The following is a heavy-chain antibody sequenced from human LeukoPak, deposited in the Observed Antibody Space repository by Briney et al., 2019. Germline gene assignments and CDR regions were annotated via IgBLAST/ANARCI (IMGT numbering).Heavy chain of an antibody. CDR3: ARTTVEMATIYYFDY. D-gene: IGHD5-24*01. V-gene: IGHV4-31*03. J-gene: IGHJ4*02. CDR2: IYYSGST. Sequence: PSQTLSLTCTVSGGSISSGGYSWSWIRQHPGKGLEWIGYIYYSGSTYYNPSLKSRVTISVDTSKNQFSLKLSSVTAADTAVYYCARTTVEMATIYYFDYWGQGTLVTVSS. CDR1: GGSISSGGYS.